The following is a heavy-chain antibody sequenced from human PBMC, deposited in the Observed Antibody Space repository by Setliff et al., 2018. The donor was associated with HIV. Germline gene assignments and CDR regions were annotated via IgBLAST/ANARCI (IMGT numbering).Heavy chain of an antibody. D-gene: IGHD5-18*01. V-gene: IGHV4-39*01. CDR3: GRRWGICGYSY. CDR1: GGSISSTSYY. Sequence: SETLSLTCTVSGGSISSTSYYWGWIRQPPGTGLEWIGSISSSGNTYYSPSLKSRVTTSVDTPKHQFSLKRNSVTAADTAVYYCGRRWGICGYSYWGQGTLVTVSS. CDR2: ISSSGNT. J-gene: IGHJ4*02.